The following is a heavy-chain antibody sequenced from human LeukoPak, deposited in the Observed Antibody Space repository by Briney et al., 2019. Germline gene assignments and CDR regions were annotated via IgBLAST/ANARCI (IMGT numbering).Heavy chain of an antibody. CDR3: AKDRATPMVFDAFDI. Sequence: GGSLRLSCAASGFTFSSYDMHWVRQATGKGLEWVSAIGTAGDTYYPGSVKGRFTISRENAKNSLYLQMNSLRAGDTAVYYCAKDRATPMVFDAFDIWGQGTMVTVSS. J-gene: IGHJ3*02. CDR2: IGTAGDT. V-gene: IGHV3-13*01. CDR1: GFTFSSYD. D-gene: IGHD5-18*01.